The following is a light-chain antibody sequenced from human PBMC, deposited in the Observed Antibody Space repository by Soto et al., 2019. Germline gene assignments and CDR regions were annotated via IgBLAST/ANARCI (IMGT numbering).Light chain of an antibody. CDR2: GAS. Sequence: EKVMTQSPATLSVSPGERATLSCRASQNVNSNLVWYQQKPGQAPRLLIYGASTRATGIPARFSGSASGTEVTLTISSLQSEDFAVYYCQRCDDWPLTFGGGTKVEIK. CDR1: QNVNSN. J-gene: IGKJ4*01. V-gene: IGKV3-15*01. CDR3: QRCDDWPLT.